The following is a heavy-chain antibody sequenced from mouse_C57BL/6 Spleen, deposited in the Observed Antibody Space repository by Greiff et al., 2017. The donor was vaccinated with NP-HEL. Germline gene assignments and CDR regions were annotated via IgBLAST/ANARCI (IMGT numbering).Heavy chain of an antibody. CDR3: ARSLTGTGDAMDY. J-gene: IGHJ4*01. Sequence: VQLQQSGAELVKPGASVKLSCKASGYTFTSYWMHWVKQRPGQGLEWIGMIHPNSGSTNYNEKFKSKATMTVDKSSSTAYMQLSSLTSEDSAVYYCARSLTGTGDAMDYWGQGTSVTVSS. CDR1: GYTFTSYW. CDR2: IHPNSGST. V-gene: IGHV1-64*01. D-gene: IGHD4-1*01.